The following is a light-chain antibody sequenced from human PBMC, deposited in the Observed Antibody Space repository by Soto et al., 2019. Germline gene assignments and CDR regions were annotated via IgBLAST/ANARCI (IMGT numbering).Light chain of an antibody. J-gene: IGLJ2*01. CDR1: SSNIGAGYD. CDR2: GNS. CDR3: CSFAGRSTFV. Sequence: QSVLTQPPSVSGAPGQRVTISCTGSSSNIGAGYDVHWYQQLPGTAPKLLIYGNSNRPSGVPDRFSGSKSGTSASLAITGLQAEDEADYHCCSFAGRSTFVFGGGTKLTVL. V-gene: IGLV1-40*01.